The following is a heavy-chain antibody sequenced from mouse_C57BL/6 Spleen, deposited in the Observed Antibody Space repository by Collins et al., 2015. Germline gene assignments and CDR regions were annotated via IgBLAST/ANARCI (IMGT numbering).Heavy chain of an antibody. CDR1: GSSITSIYY. Sequence: DVQLQESGPGLVKPSQSLSLTCSVTGSSITSIYYWNWIRQFPGNKLEWMGYITYDGNNNFNPSLKNRISITRDTSKNQFFLKLNSVTTEDTATYFCASDDGYWYFDVWGPRDHGHRLL. CDR3: ASDDGYWYFDV. CDR2: ITYDGNN. J-gene: IGHJ1*01. D-gene: IGHD2-3*01. V-gene: IGHV3-6*01.